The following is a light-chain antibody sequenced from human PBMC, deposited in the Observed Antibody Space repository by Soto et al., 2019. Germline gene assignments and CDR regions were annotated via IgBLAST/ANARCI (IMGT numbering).Light chain of an antibody. Sequence: DIQLTQSPSTLSASVGDRVTITCRASETISLWLAWYQQKPGKAPKLLMYKASTLVSGVPSRFSGGGSGTAFTLSISGLQPDDFSTYYCQQYDTDSRTFGQGTK. CDR2: KAS. CDR3: QQYDTDSRT. V-gene: IGKV1-5*03. J-gene: IGKJ1*01. CDR1: ETISLW.